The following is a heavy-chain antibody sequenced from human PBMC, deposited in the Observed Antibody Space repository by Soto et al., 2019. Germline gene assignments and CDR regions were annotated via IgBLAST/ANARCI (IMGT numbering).Heavy chain of an antibody. Sequence: GGSLRLSCAASGFTFSDYYMSWIRQAPGKGLEWVSYISSSGSTIYYADSVKGRFTISRDNAKNSLYLQMNSLRAGDTAVYYCASRYSSDWREFDYWGQGTLVTVSS. D-gene: IGHD6-19*01. J-gene: IGHJ4*02. CDR3: ASRYSSDWREFDY. CDR2: ISSSGSTI. V-gene: IGHV3-11*01. CDR1: GFTFSDYY.